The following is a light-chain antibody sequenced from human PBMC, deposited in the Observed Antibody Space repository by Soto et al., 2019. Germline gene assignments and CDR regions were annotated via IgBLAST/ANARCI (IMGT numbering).Light chain of an antibody. CDR3: SAYTARSTLV. V-gene: IGLV2-14*01. J-gene: IGLJ3*02. CDR2: EVR. Sequence: QSALTQPASVSGSAGQSITISCSGTMRDVGAYNLVSWYQQHPGTAPKLIIYEVRNRPSGISSRFSGSRSGNTASLTISGLQSEVEGDYYYSAYTARSTLVFGGGTKVTVL. CDR1: MRDVGAYNL.